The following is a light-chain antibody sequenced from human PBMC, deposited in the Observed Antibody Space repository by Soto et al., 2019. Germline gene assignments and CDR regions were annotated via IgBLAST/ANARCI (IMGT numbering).Light chain of an antibody. CDR2: DAS. V-gene: IGKV3-15*01. CDR3: QQYDKWPPT. Sequence: EIVMTQSPATLSVSPGERATLSCRASQSVSSYLAWYQRKPGQAPRLLISDASTRATGVPAMFSGSGSGTEFTLTISSLQSEDFAVYYCQQYDKWPPTFGQGTKVEIK. J-gene: IGKJ1*01. CDR1: QSVSSY.